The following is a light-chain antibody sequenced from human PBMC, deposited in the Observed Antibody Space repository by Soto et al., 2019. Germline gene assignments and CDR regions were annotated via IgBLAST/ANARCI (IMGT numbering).Light chain of an antibody. CDR1: QSVSSN. Sequence: EIVMTQSPATLSVSPGERATLSCRASQSVSSNLAWYHQKPGQAPRLLISGESTRATGSPARFSGSGSGTEFTLTISSLQSEDFAVYYCQQYNNWLWTFGQGTKLEIK. V-gene: IGKV3-15*01. CDR3: QQYNNWLWT. J-gene: IGKJ1*01. CDR2: GES.